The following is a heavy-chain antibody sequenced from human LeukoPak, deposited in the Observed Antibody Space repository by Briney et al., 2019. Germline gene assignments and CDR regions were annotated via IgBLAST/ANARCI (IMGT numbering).Heavy chain of an antibody. D-gene: IGHD3-22*01. CDR2: INPNSGGT. Sequence: GASVKVSCKASGYTFTGYYMHWVRQAPGQGLEWMGWINPNSGGTNYAQKFQGRVTMTRDTSISTAYMELSRLRSDDTAVYYCARDGGSGYPDLNWFDPWGQGTLATVSS. CDR3: ARDGGSGYPDLNWFDP. J-gene: IGHJ5*02. V-gene: IGHV1-2*02. CDR1: GYTFTGYY.